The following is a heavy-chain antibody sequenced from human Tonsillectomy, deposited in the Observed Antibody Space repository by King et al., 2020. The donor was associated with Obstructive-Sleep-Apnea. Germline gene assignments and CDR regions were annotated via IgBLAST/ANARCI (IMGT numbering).Heavy chain of an antibody. J-gene: IGHJ4*02. Sequence: VQLVESGGGLVQPGGSLRLSCAASGFTFNNYAMSWVRQAPGKGLEWVSAISGSGGNTYYADSVKGRFTIFRDNSKNTLYLQMNSLRAEDTAVYYCAKHDIAAADTPFDCWGQGTLVTVSS. V-gene: IGHV3-23*04. CDR1: GFTFNNYA. CDR3: AKHDIAAADTPFDC. CDR2: ISGSGGNT. D-gene: IGHD6-13*01.